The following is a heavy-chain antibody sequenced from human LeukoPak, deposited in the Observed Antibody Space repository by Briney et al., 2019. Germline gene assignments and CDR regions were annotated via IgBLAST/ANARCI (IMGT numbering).Heavy chain of an antibody. V-gene: IGHV3-53*01. CDR2: IYSGGST. J-gene: IGHJ6*03. CDR1: GFTVSSNY. CDR3: ARSPSRSYYYYMDV. D-gene: IGHD4-17*01. Sequence: PGGSLRLSCAASGFTVSSNYMSWVRQARGKGLEWVSVIYSGGSTYYADSVKGRFTISRDNSKNTLYLQMNSLRAEDTAVYYCARSPSRSYYYYMDVWGKGTTVTVSS.